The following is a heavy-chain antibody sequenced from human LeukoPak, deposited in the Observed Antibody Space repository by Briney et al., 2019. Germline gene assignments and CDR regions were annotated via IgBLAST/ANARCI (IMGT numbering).Heavy chain of an antibody. CDR3: ARGGTIFGVVTSFDY. CDR2: IYTSGST. V-gene: IGHV4-4*07. J-gene: IGHJ4*02. CDR1: GFTFSDYY. D-gene: IGHD3-3*01. Sequence: LRLSCAASGFTFSDYYMSWIRQPAGKGLEWIGRIYTSGSTNYNPSLKSRVTISVDTSKNQFSLKLSSVTAADTAVYYCARGGTIFGVVTSFDYWGQGTLVTVSS.